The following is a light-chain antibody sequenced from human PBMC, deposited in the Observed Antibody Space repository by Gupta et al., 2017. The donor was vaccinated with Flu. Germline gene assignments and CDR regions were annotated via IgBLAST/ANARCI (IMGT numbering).Light chain of an antibody. V-gene: IGKV4-1*01. J-gene: IGKJ4*01. CDR2: WAS. CDR1: RSVFYNSNNKNF. Sequence: DIVGTQSPDSLAVSLGERATINCKSSRSVFYNSNNKNFLAWYQQKLGQPPKLLIYWASTRQSGVPDRFSGSGSGTDFTLTISSLQAEDVAIYYCQQYDTAPFSFGGGTKVEIK. CDR3: QQYDTAPFS.